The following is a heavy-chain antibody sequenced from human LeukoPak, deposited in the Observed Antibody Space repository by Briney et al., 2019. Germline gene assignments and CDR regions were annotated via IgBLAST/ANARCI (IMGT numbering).Heavy chain of an antibody. Sequence: GGSLRLSCPASGFNFNYYNMAWVRQAPGKGLEWLATTDKEGTGTEHTDSVRGRFTISRDNAKNSIYLHMSSLSADDTAVYFCVTEFWYRFDYWGQGILVTVSS. J-gene: IGHJ4*02. CDR1: GFNFNYYN. V-gene: IGHV3-7*01. D-gene: IGHD3-3*01. CDR3: VTEFWYRFDY. CDR2: TDKEGTGT.